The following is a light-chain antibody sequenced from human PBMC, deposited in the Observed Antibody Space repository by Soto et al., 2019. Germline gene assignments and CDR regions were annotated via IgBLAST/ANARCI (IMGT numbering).Light chain of an antibody. Sequence: QSVLTQPASASGSPGQSVTISCTGTSSDVGAYKYVSWYQQHPGKAPKLMIYEVSNRPSGVSNRFSGSKSGNTASLTISGLQADDEADYYCNSYAGDIIRFVFGTGTKVTVL. CDR1: SSDVGAYKY. CDR2: EVS. V-gene: IGLV2-14*01. J-gene: IGLJ1*01. CDR3: NSYAGDIIRFV.